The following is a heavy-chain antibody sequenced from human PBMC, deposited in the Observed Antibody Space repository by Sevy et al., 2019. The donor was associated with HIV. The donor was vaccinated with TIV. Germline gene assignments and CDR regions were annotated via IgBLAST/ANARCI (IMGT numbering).Heavy chain of an antibody. CDR1: GFSFGDYD. V-gene: IGHV3-13*01. J-gene: IGHJ2*01. CDR2: IGTAGGT. CDR3: VRGSPAGSEILLGSSNADNWYFDL. D-gene: IGHD2-15*01. Sequence: GGSLRLSCAASGFSFGDYDMHWVRQLSGKGLEWVSSIGTAGGTYYLGSVEGGFTISSEDATNSVYLQMRSLGAGDTATYYCVRGSPAGSEILLGSSNADNWYFDLWGRGTLVTVSS.